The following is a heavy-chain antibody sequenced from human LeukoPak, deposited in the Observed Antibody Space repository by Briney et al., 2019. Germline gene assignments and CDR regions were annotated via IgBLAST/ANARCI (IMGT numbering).Heavy chain of an antibody. CDR3: ARVGGSGSSQSDY. V-gene: IGHV3-53*01. CDR2: IYSGGST. CDR1: GFTVSSNY. Sequence: GYLRLSCAASGFTVSSNYMSWVRQGPGNGLEWVSVIYSGGSTYYADSVKGRFTISRDNSKNTLYLQMNSLRAEDTAVYYCARVGGSGSSQSDYWGQGTLVTVSS. D-gene: IGHD3-10*01. J-gene: IGHJ4*02.